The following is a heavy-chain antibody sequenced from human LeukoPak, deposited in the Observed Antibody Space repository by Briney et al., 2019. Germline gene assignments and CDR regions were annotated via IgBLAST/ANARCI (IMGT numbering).Heavy chain of an antibody. J-gene: IGHJ4*02. Sequence: GGSLRLSCAASGFTFSEFWMSWVRQAPGQGLEWVASINQDQSEKLFVVSVKGRFTISRDNGKNSFFLQMDSLRAENTAVYFCARDGCTSTTCASLGGFNHWAQGILVTVSS. V-gene: IGHV3-7*01. CDR2: INQDQSEK. CDR3: ARDGCTSTTCASLGGFNH. CDR1: GFTFSEFW. D-gene: IGHD2-2*01.